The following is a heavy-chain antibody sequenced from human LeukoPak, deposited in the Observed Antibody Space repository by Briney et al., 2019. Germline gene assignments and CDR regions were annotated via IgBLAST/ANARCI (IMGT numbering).Heavy chain of an antibody. J-gene: IGHJ6*02. CDR1: GGTFSSYA. D-gene: IGHD1-26*01. CDR3: ARDLGESGSLVLYYYGMDV. CDR2: ISAYNGNT. Sequence: GASVKVSCKASGGTFSSYAISWVRQAPGQGLEWMGWISAYNGNTNYAQKLQGRVTMTTDTSTSTAYMELRSLRSDDTAVYYCARDLGESGSLVLYYYGMDVWGQGTTVTVSS. V-gene: IGHV1-18*01.